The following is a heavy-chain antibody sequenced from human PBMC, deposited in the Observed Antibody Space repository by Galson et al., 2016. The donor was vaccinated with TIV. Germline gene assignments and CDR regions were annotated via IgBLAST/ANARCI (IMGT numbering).Heavy chain of an antibody. Sequence: SLRLSCAASGFTFSTYAMHWVRQAPGKGLEWVAIIWYDGSNKYYADSVRGRFTISRDNSKNTLYLQMNSLRAEDTAVYSCAREGVGYCSSTSYPYYGLDVWGQGTTVTVSS. J-gene: IGHJ6*02. D-gene: IGHD2-2*01. CDR2: IWYDGSNK. V-gene: IGHV3-33*01. CDR3: AREGVGYCSSTSYPYYGLDV. CDR1: GFTFSTYA.